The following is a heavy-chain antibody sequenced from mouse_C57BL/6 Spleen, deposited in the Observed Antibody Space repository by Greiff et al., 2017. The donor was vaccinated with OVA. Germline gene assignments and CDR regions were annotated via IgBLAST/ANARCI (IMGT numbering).Heavy chain of an antibody. D-gene: IGHD2-4*01. J-gene: IGHJ4*01. CDR1: GYAFSSYW. CDR3: ARGIYYDYDENAMDY. V-gene: IGHV1-80*01. CDR2: IYPGDGDT. Sequence: QVQLQQSGAELVKPGASVKISCKASGYAFSSYWMNWVKQRPGKGLEWIGQIYPGDGDTNYNGKFKGKATLTADKSSSTAYMQLSSLTSEDSAVYFCARGIYYDYDENAMDYWGQGTSVTVSS.